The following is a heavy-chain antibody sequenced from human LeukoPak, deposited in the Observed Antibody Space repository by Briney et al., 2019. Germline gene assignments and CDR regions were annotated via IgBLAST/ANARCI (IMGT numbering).Heavy chain of an antibody. CDR1: GGSMSSYY. V-gene: IGHV4-4*07. J-gene: IGHJ4*02. CDR3: ARDPVPWFGELVDY. CDR2: IYTSGST. Sequence: SGTLSLTCTVSGGSMSSYYWSWIRQPAGKGLEWIGRIYTSGSTNYNPSLKSRVTMSVDTSKNQFSLKLSSVTAADTAVYYCARDPVPWFGELVDYWGQGTLVTVSS. D-gene: IGHD3-10*01.